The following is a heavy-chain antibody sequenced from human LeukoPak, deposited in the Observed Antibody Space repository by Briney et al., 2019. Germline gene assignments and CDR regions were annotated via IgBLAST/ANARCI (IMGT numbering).Heavy chain of an antibody. Sequence: ASVKVSCKASGYTFPDYYIHWVRQAPGQGLEWMGWINPKSGGTKYAQKFQDRVTMTGDTSISTACMELSRLRSDDTAVYYCARVDYDDYLGNFDYWGQGTLVTVSS. J-gene: IGHJ4*02. CDR2: INPKSGGT. CDR1: GYTFPDYY. V-gene: IGHV1-2*02. D-gene: IGHD4-17*01. CDR3: ARVDYDDYLGNFDY.